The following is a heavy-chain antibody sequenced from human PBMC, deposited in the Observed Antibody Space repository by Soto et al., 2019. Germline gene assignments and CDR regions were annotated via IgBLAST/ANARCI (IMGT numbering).Heavy chain of an antibody. D-gene: IGHD1-26*01. CDR1: GGSISSYY. J-gene: IGHJ4*02. CDR2: IYYSGST. V-gene: IGHV4-59*01. CDR3: ARSSPPQVGATLTDFDY. Sequence: QVQLQESGPGLVKPSETLSLTCTVSGGSISSYYWSWIRQPPGKGLEWIGYIYYSGSTNYNPSLKSRVTISVATSKNQFSLKLSSVTAADTAVYYCARSSPPQVGATLTDFDYWGQGTLVTVSS.